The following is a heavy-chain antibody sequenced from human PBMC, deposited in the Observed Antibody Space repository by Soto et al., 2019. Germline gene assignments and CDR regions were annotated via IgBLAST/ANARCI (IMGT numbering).Heavy chain of an antibody. J-gene: IGHJ4*02. CDR1: GFTFSSYA. D-gene: IGHD6-13*01. CDR3: AKVSSSWYAGFFDL. V-gene: IGHV3-23*01. CDR2: ISGSGGST. Sequence: PGGSLRLSCAASGFTFSSYAMSWVRQAPGKGLEWVSAISGSGGSTYYADSVKGRFTTSRDNSKNTLYLQMNSLRAEDTAVYYCAKVSSSWYAGFFDLWGQGALVTVSS.